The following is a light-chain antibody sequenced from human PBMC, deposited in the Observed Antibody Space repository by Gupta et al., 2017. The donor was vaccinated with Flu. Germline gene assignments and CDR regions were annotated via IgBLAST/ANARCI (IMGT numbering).Light chain of an antibody. CDR2: KNN. CDR3: AAWDDRLNAWT. V-gene: IGLV1-47*01. J-gene: IGLJ3*02. CDR1: LSNIGNHF. Sequence: SVLTQPPSASGTPGRTVAMSCSGNLSNIGNHFVYWYQQLPGTAPKLIIFKNNQRPSGVPGRFSGSKSDTSASLAVSGLRAEDEADYCCAAWDDRLNAWTFGGGTKLTVL.